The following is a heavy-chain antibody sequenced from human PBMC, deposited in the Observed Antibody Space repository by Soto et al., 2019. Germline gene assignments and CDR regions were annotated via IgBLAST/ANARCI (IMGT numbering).Heavy chain of an antibody. D-gene: IGHD4-17*01. J-gene: IGHJ3*02. CDR2: IYYSGTK. CDR1: VDSIHNCDCY. Sequence: PSEPLSLPCTVSVDSIHNCDCYWSWLRDLPGKGLEWIGYIYYSGTKYYNPSLKSRVSMSVDTSKNQFSLNLTSVTAADTAVYYCAREKEDDSGDYNAFDIWGQGTVVT. V-gene: IGHV4-31*03. CDR3: AREKEDDSGDYNAFDI.